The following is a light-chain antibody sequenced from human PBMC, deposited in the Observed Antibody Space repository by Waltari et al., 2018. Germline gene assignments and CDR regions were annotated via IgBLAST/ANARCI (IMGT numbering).Light chain of an antibody. CDR1: QSVLYSSNNKNY. J-gene: IGKJ2*01. CDR2: WAS. Sequence: DTLMTQSPDSLAVSLGERATINCKSSQSVLYSSNNKNYLTWYQQKPGQPPKLLIYWASTRESGVPDRFSGSASGTDFTLTISSLQAEDVAVYYCQQYYSAPYTFGQGTKLEIK. V-gene: IGKV4-1*01. CDR3: QQYYSAPYT.